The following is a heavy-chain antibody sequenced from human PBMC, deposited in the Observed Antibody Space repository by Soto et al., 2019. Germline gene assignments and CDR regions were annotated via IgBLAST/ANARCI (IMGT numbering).Heavy chain of an antibody. D-gene: IGHD4-17*01. Sequence: ASVKVSCKASGYTFTSYAMNWVRQAPGQRLEWMGWINAGNGNTKYSQKCQGRVTITRDTSASTAYMELSSLRSEDTAVYYCARTPRTTVTTPQYYFDYWGQGTLVTVSS. CDR1: GYTFTSYA. V-gene: IGHV1-3*01. J-gene: IGHJ4*02. CDR2: INAGNGNT. CDR3: ARTPRTTVTTPQYYFDY.